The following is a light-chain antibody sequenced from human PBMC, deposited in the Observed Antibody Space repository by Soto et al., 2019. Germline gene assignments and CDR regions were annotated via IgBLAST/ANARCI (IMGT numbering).Light chain of an antibody. CDR1: QSVSSSY. J-gene: IGKJ4*01. Sequence: IVLTQSPGTLSLSPGERATLSCRASQSVSSSYLAWYQQKPGQAPRLLISGASSRATGIPDRFSGSGSVTDFTLTISRLEPEDFAVYYCQQYGSSRLTFGGGTKVDIK. CDR2: GAS. V-gene: IGKV3-20*01. CDR3: QQYGSSRLT.